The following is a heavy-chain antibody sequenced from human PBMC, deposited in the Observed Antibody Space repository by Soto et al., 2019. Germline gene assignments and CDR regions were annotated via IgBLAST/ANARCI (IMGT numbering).Heavy chain of an antibody. CDR2: IYHTGST. D-gene: IGHD3-22*01. CDR3: AIDRAKFYFDSICWLDP. Sequence: QVHLQESGPGLVKPSQTLSLTCTVSGGSINSGGSYWSWIRQRPGKGLEWMGYIYHTGSTHYKPSLKSRLTMSVDTAKNQFSLKLTSVTAADTAVYYCAIDRAKFYFDSICWLDPWGQGTLVIVSS. V-gene: IGHV4-31*03. J-gene: IGHJ5*02. CDR1: GGSINSGGSY.